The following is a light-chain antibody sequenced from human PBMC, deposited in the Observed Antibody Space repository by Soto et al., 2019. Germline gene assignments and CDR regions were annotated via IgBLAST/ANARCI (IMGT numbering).Light chain of an antibody. Sequence: EIVMTQSPATLSVSPGERATLSCRASQSVDSNFSWYQQKPGQAPRLLIYGASTRATGIPARFGGSGSGTEFTLTISSLQSEDFAVYYCQQYDKWPLTFGGGTKVEI. CDR3: QQYDKWPLT. V-gene: IGKV3-15*01. CDR1: QSVDSN. J-gene: IGKJ4*01. CDR2: GAS.